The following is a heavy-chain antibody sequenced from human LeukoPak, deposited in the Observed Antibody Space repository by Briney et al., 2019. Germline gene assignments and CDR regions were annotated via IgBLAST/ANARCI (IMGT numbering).Heavy chain of an antibody. D-gene: IGHD3-22*01. CDR3: ARDLAPLKSSDSSY. J-gene: IGHJ4*02. V-gene: IGHV3-53*01. CDR1: GFTVSSNY. CDR2: IYSGGST. Sequence: GGSLRLSCAASGFTVSSNYMSWVRQAPGKGLEWVSVIYSGGSTYYADSVKGRFTISRDNSKNTLYLQMNSLRAEDTAVYYYARDLAPLKSSDSSYWGQGTLVTVPS.